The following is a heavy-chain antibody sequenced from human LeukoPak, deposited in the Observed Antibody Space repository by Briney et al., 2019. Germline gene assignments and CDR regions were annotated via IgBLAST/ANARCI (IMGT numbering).Heavy chain of an antibody. V-gene: IGHV3-21*01. J-gene: IGHJ4*02. Sequence: GGSLRLSCAASGFTFSSYSMIWVRQAPGEGLEWVSSISSSGTYMHYVDSVKGRFTISRDNAKESLYLQMNSLRAEDTAVYYCARGRDWNYVESDYWGQGTLVTVSS. CDR1: GFTFSSYS. CDR3: ARGRDWNYVESDY. CDR2: ISSSGTYM. D-gene: IGHD1-7*01.